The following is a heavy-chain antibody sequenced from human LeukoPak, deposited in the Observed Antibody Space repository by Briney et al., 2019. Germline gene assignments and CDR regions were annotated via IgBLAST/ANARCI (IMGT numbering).Heavy chain of an antibody. CDR1: GGSFSGYY. CDR2: IYYSGST. J-gene: IGHJ4*02. V-gene: IGHV4-34*01. CDR3: AIDDYSNYVFDY. D-gene: IGHD4-11*01. Sequence: SETLSLTCAVYGGSFSGYYWSWIRQPPGKGLEWIGSIYYSGSTYYNPSLKSRVTISVDTSKNQFSLKLSSVTAADTAVYYCAIDDYSNYVFDYWGQGTLVTVSS.